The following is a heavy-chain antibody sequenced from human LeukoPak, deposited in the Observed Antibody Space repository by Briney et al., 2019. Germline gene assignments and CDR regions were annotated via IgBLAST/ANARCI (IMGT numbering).Heavy chain of an antibody. CDR2: IIPIFGTA. D-gene: IGHD6-19*01. CDR3: AREGRGSGFEYFQH. J-gene: IGHJ1*01. V-gene: IGHV1-69*06. Sequence: SVKVSCKASGGTFSSYAISWVRQAPGQGLEWMGGIIPIFGTANYAQKFQGRVTITADKSTSTAYMELSSLRSEDTAVYYCAREGRGSGFEYFQHWGQGTLVTVSS. CDR1: GGTFSSYA.